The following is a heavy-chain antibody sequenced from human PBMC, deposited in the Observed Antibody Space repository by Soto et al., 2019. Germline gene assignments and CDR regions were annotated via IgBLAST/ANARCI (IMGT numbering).Heavy chain of an antibody. CDR2: ISSSSSYT. Sequence: PGGSLRLSCAASGFTFSDYYMSWIRQAPGKGLEWVSYISSSSSYTNYADSVKGRFTISRDNAKNSLYLQMNSLRAEDPAVYYCARRYYSYGPDLNWFDPWGQGTLVTVSS. J-gene: IGHJ5*02. V-gene: IGHV3-11*06. CDR3: ARRYYSYGPDLNWFDP. D-gene: IGHD5-18*01. CDR1: GFTFSDYY.